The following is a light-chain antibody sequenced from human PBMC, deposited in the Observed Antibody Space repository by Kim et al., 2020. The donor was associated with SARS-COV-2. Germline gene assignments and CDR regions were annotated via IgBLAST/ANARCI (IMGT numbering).Light chain of an antibody. Sequence: LSPGERATLSCRASQSVSSTYLDWYQQKTGQAPRLLIYGASSRATGIPDRFSGSGSETDFTLTISRLEPEDFAVYYCQQYGSSPLTFGGGTKVEI. CDR2: GAS. J-gene: IGKJ4*01. CDR3: QQYGSSPLT. V-gene: IGKV3-20*01. CDR1: QSVSSTY.